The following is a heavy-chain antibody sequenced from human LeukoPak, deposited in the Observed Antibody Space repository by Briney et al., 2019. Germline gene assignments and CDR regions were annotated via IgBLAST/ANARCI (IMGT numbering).Heavy chain of an antibody. Sequence: PGGSLRLSCTASGFTFGDYAMSWVRQAPGKGLEWVGFIRSKAYGGTTEYAASVKGRFTISRGDSKSIAYLQMNSLKTEDTAAYYCTRVSGYCTNGVCFLSYYYMDVWGKGTTVTVSS. CDR2: IRSKAYGGTT. V-gene: IGHV3-49*04. CDR3: TRVSGYCTNGVCFLSYYYMDV. D-gene: IGHD2-8*01. CDR1: GFTFGDYA. J-gene: IGHJ6*03.